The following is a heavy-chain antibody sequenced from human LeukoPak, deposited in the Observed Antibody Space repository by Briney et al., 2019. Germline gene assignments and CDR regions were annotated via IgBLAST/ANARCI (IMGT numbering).Heavy chain of an antibody. Sequence: SQTLSLTCDISGDSVSGNSAAWNWIRQSPSRGLEWLGRTYYRSKWYNDSAVSVKGRITINPDTSRNQFSLHLNSVTPEDTAVYYCARDRGNWIDPWGQGALVTVSS. V-gene: IGHV6-1*01. CDR2: TYYRSKWYN. CDR1: GDSVSGNSAA. D-gene: IGHD3-10*01. CDR3: ARDRGNWIDP. J-gene: IGHJ5*02.